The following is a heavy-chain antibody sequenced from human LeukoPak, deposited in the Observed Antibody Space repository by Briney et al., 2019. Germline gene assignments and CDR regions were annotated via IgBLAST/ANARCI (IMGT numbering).Heavy chain of an antibody. Sequence: GGSLRLSCAASGFTFNSYAMTWVRQAPEKGLEWVSSIIDSGISTYYGDSVKGRFTISRDNSKNTLYLQMNSLRAEDTAVYYCGKGSRGSYDYWGQGTLVTVSS. CDR2: IIDSGIST. V-gene: IGHV3-23*01. D-gene: IGHD1-26*01. J-gene: IGHJ4*02. CDR1: GFTFNSYA. CDR3: GKGSRGSYDY.